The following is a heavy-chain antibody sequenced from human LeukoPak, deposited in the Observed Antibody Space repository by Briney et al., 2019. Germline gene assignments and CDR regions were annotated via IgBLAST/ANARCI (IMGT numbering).Heavy chain of an antibody. Sequence: GGSLRLSCAASGFIFSTYHMNWVRQAPGKGLEWISFISSDSGTIYYADSVKGRFTISRDNAENSLYLQMNSLRAEDTAVYYCARMGRFKADIWGQGTMVTVSS. CDR1: GFIFSTYH. V-gene: IGHV3-48*01. CDR2: ISSDSGTI. J-gene: IGHJ3*02. CDR3: ARMGRFKADI. D-gene: IGHD3-10*01.